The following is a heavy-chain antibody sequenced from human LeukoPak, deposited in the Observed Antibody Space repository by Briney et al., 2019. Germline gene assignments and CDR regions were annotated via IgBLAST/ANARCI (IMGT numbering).Heavy chain of an antibody. D-gene: IGHD3-22*01. CDR3: ARERPRYYYDNGGYGY. V-gene: IGHV3-48*03. CDR1: GFTFSNYE. Sequence: PGGSLRLSCAASGFTFSNYEMNWVRQAPGKGLEWVSYISSTGSTIYYADSVKGRFTISRDNAKNSLYLQMNSLRVEDTALYYCARERPRYYYDNGGYGYWGLGTLVTVSS. J-gene: IGHJ4*02. CDR2: ISSTGSTI.